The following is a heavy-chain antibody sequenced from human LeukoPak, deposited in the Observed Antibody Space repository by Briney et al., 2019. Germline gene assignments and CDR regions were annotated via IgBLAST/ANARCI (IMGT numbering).Heavy chain of an antibody. D-gene: IGHD3-10*01. CDR1: GGSISSYY. Sequence: PSETLSLTCTVSGGSISSYYWGWIRQPPGKGLEWIGSIYYSGSTYYNPSLKSRVTISVDTSKNQFSLKLSSVTAADTAVYYCAKVKLSGDDAFDVWGQGTTVIVSS. J-gene: IGHJ3*01. CDR2: IYYSGST. V-gene: IGHV4-39*07. CDR3: AKVKLSGDDAFDV.